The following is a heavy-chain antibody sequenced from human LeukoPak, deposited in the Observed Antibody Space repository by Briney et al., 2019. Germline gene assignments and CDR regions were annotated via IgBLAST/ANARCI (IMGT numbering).Heavy chain of an antibody. V-gene: IGHV4-4*07. Sequence: SETLSLTCTVSGGSISSYYWSWVRQPAGKGLEWIGRIYTSGSTNYNPSLKSRVTMSVDTSKNQFSLRLSSVNAADTAVYFCAREGTSGGLNWLDPWGQGTLVTVSS. D-gene: IGHD3-10*01. CDR2: IYTSGST. J-gene: IGHJ5*02. CDR3: AREGTSGGLNWLDP. CDR1: GGSISSYY.